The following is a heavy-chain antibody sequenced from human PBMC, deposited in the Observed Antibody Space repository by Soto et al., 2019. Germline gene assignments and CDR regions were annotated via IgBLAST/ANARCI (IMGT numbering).Heavy chain of an antibody. V-gene: IGHV6-1*01. CDR1: GDTVSSNSAA. J-gene: IGHJ6*02. CDR3: ARQNSGLDV. Sequence: QVQLQQSGPGLVKPSQTLSLTCAISGDTVSSNSAAWGWIRQSPSRGLEWLGRTYYKSKWYNDYAVSVESRITINPGPSKNQSSLQLDSVTAEDTAVYYCARQNSGLDVWGQGTTVTVSS. CDR2: TYYKSKWYN.